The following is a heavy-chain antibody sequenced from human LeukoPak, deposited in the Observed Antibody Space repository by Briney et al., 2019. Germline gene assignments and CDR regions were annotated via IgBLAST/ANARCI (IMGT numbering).Heavy chain of an antibody. D-gene: IGHD3-22*01. CDR1: GFTFSSYR. Sequence: PGGSLRLSCGASGFTFSSYRMTWVRQAPGKGLEWVANMKQDGSERHYVDSVRGRFTISRDNAKNSLYLQMSSLRAEDTAVYYCARSVGLYYYDSSGYFDSWGPGTLVTVSS. J-gene: IGHJ4*02. CDR2: MKQDGSER. CDR3: ARSVGLYYYDSSGYFDS. V-gene: IGHV3-7*01.